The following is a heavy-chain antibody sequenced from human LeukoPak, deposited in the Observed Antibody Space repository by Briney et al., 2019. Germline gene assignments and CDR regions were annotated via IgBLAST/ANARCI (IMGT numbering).Heavy chain of an antibody. CDR1: GFTFSSYA. D-gene: IGHD3-22*01. CDR3: ARDRRRYYDSSGFLDY. V-gene: IGHV3-30-3*01. Sequence: GGSLRLSCAASGFTFSSYAMSWVRQAPGKGLEWVAVISYDGSNKYYADSVKGRFTISRDNSKNTLYLQMNSLRAEDTAVYYCARDRRRYYDSSGFLDYWGQGTLVTVSS. J-gene: IGHJ4*02. CDR2: ISYDGSNK.